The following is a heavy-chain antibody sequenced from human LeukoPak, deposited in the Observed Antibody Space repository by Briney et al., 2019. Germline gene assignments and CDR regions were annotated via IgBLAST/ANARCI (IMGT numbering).Heavy chain of an antibody. D-gene: IGHD4-17*01. J-gene: IGHJ4*02. CDR1: GGSFSGYY. V-gene: IGHV4-34*01. CDR2: INHSGSS. CDR3: ARVDYGDHSKDFDY. Sequence: SETLSLTCAVYGGSFSGYYWSWIRQPPGKGLEWIGEINHSGSSNYNPSLKSRVTILVDTSKNQFSLKLSSVTAADTAVYYCARVDYGDHSKDFDYWGQGTLVTVSS.